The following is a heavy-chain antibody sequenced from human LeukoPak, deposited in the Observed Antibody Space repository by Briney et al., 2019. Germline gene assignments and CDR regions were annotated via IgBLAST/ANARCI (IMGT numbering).Heavy chain of an antibody. CDR2: INPNSGGT. Sequence: GASVKVSCKASGGTFSSYAISWVRQAPGQGLEWMGWINPNSGGTNYAQKFQGRVTMTRDTSISTAYMELSRLRSDDTAVYYCARASGSYSTYYFDYWGQGTLVTVSS. J-gene: IGHJ4*02. CDR3: ARASGSYSTYYFDY. D-gene: IGHD1-26*01. V-gene: IGHV1-2*02. CDR1: GGTFSSYA.